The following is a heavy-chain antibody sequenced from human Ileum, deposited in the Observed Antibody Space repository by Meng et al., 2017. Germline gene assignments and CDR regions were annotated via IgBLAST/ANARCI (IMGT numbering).Heavy chain of an antibody. CDR3: ATSNDRDVYYLGY. D-gene: IGHD3-22*01. CDR1: GTW. J-gene: IGHJ4*02. Sequence: QVQVQESGPRIVKPAGTLSLTCAVSGTWWSWVRQPPGKGLEWIGEIFQSGRTNYNPSLKSRVTISIDKSKSQISLQLSAVTAADTAVYSCATSNDRDVYYLGYWGQGTLVTVSS. CDR2: IFQSGRT. V-gene: IGHV4-4*01.